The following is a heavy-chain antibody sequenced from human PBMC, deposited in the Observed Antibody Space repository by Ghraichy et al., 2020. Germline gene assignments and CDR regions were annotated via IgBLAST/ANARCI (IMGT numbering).Heavy chain of an antibody. D-gene: IGHD1-26*01. V-gene: IGHV1-2*02. CDR1: GYTFTGHY. CDR3: ATSSGSANGYFDY. CDR2: INPNSGGT. Sequence: ASVKVSCKASGYTFTGHYMHWVRQAPGQGLEWLGWINPNSGGTNYVQKFQDRVTMTRDTSITTAYLELRRLRSDDAAVYYCATSSGSANGYFDYWGQGTLVTVSS. J-gene: IGHJ4*02.